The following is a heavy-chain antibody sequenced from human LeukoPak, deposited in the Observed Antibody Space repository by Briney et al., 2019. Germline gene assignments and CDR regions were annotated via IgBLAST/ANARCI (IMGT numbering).Heavy chain of an antibody. CDR2: MNPNSGNT. J-gene: IGHJ4*02. CDR1: GYTFTSYD. D-gene: IGHD5-12*01. V-gene: IGHV1-8*01. Sequence: VASVKVSCKASGYTFTSYDLNWVRQATGQGLEWMGWMNPNSGNTGYAQKFQGRVTMTRNTSISTAYMELSSLRSEDTAVYYCARGRGKTIVATRPNDYWGQGTLVTVSS. CDR3: ARGRGKTIVATRPNDY.